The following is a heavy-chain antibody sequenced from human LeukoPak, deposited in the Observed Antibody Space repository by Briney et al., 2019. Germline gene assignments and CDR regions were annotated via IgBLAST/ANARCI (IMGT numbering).Heavy chain of an antibody. D-gene: IGHD6-19*01. CDR1: RFTFSSYA. CDR2: ISGSGGST. J-gene: IGHJ4*02. CDR3: AKLSGYSSGWYPS. V-gene: IGHV3-23*01. Sequence: GGSLRLSRAASRFTFSSYAMSWVRQAPGKGLEWVSAISGSGGSTNYADSVKGRFTISRDNSKNALYLQMNSLRAEDTAVYYCAKLSGYSSGWYPSWGQGTLVTVSS.